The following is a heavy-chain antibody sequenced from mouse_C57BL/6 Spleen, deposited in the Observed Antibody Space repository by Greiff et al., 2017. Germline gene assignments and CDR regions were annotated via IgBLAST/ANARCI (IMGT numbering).Heavy chain of an antibody. CDR2: IYPGDGDT. D-gene: IGHD2-3*01. Sequence: QVQLKESGPELVKPGASVKISCKASGYAFSSSWMNWVKQRPGRGLEWIGRIYPGDGDTNYNGKFKGKATLTADKSSSTADMQLSSLTSEDSAVYFCAREGYYVSGFDYWGQGTTLTVSS. J-gene: IGHJ2*01. CDR1: GYAFSSSW. V-gene: IGHV1-82*01. CDR3: AREGYYVSGFDY.